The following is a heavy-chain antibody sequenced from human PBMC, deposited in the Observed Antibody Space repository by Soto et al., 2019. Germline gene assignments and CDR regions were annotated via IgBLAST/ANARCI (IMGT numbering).Heavy chain of an antibody. D-gene: IGHD3-22*01. J-gene: IGHJ6*02. CDR2: ISYDGSNK. CDR3: AKDRDYDSSGYYQYYYYGMDV. Sequence: GGSLRLSCAASGFTFSSYGMHWVRQAPGKGLEWVAVISYDGSNKYYADSVKGRFTISRDNSKNTLYLQMNSLRAEDTAVYYCAKDRDYDSSGYYQYYYYGMDVWGQGTTVTVSS. V-gene: IGHV3-30*18. CDR1: GFTFSSYG.